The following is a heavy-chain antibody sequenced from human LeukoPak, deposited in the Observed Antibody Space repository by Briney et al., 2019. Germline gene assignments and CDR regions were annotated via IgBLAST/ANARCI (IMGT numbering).Heavy chain of an antibody. CDR2: IWYDGSNK. CDR3: ARFDYGGNLGFDY. D-gene: IGHD4-23*01. V-gene: IGHV3-33*01. Sequence: PGGSLRLSCAASGFTFSSYGMHWVRQAPGKGLEWVAVIWYDGSNKYYADSVKGRFTISRDNSKNTLYLQMNSLRAEDTAVYYCARFDYGGNLGFDYWGQRTLVTVSS. J-gene: IGHJ4*02. CDR1: GFTFSSYG.